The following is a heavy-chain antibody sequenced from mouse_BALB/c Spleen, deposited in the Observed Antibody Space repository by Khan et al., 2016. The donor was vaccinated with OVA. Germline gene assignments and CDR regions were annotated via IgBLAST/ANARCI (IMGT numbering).Heavy chain of an antibody. CDR1: GYTFTDYS. CDR3: VRAGWATFAY. Sequence: QIQLVQSGPELKKPGETVKISCKASGYTFTDYSMHWVKQAPGKGLKWMGWINTETGEPTYADDFKGRFAFSLETSVSTAYLQINNLKDEDPTRYFCVRAGWATFAYWGQGTLVTVSA. D-gene: IGHD3-1*01. V-gene: IGHV9-2-1*01. CDR2: INTETGEP. J-gene: IGHJ3*01.